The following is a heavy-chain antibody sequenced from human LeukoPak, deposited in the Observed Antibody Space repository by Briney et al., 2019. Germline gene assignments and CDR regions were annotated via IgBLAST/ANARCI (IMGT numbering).Heavy chain of an antibody. J-gene: IGHJ6*02. V-gene: IGHV1-69*04. CDR3: ARALYCSGGSCYALYYYYYYGMDV. CDR1: GGTFSSYA. D-gene: IGHD2-15*01. CDR2: IIPILGIA. Sequence: SVKVSCKASGGTFSSYAISWVRQAPGQGLEWMGRIIPILGIANYAQKFQGRVTITADKPTSTAYMELSSLRSEDTAVYYCARALYCSGGSCYALYYYYYYGMDVWGQGTTVTVSS.